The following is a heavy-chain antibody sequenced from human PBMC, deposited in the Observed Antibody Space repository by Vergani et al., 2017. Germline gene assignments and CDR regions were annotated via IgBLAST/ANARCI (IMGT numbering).Heavy chain of an antibody. Sequence: DVQLVESGGDLVQPGGSLRLSCAASGFTFSSYSMNWVRQAPGKGLEWISYISTTSDTIYYADSVMGRFTISRDNAKNSLYLEMNSLRVEDTAVYFCARSLVAGKGGYWGQGTRVAVSS. CDR3: ARSLVAGKGGY. V-gene: IGHV3-48*01. J-gene: IGHJ4*02. CDR1: GFTFSSYS. D-gene: IGHD6-19*01. CDR2: ISTTSDTI.